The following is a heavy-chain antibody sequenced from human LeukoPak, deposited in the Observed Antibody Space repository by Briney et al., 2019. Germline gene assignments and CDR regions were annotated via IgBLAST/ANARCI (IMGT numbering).Heavy chain of an antibody. CDR1: GFTFSSSW. Sequence: GGSLRLSCTASGFTFSSSWMHWVRRAPGKGLVWVSRLNSDGSRISYVDSVKGRFTISRDNAKNTLYLQMNSLRAEDTAVYYCVGSGDLSYWGQGTLVTVSS. CDR2: LNSDGSRI. CDR3: VGSGDLSY. J-gene: IGHJ4*02. D-gene: IGHD3-10*01. V-gene: IGHV3-74*01.